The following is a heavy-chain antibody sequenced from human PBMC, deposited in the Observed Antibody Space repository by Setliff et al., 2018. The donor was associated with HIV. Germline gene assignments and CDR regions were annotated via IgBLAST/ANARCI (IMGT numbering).Heavy chain of an antibody. V-gene: IGHV1-69*13. CDR2: IIPIFGAA. CDR1: GGTFSSYA. J-gene: IGHJ6*03. CDR3: ARGDTPSYYYYYYMDV. D-gene: IGHD2-15*01. Sequence: SVKVSCKASGGTFSSYAISWVRQAPGQGLEWMGGIIPIFGAANYAQKFQGRVTITADESTSTAYMELSSLRYEDTAVYYCARGDTPSYYYYYYMDVWGKGTTVTVSS.